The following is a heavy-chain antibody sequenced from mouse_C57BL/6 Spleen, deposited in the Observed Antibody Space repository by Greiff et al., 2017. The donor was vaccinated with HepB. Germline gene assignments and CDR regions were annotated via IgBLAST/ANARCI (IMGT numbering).Heavy chain of an antibody. CDR3: ARSGVTPDGPFDY. CDR1: GYTFTSYW. D-gene: IGHD2-2*01. Sequence: QVQLKQSGAELAKPGASVKLSCKASGYTFTSYWMHWVKQRPGQGLEWIGYINPSSGYTKYNQKFKDKATLTADKSSSTAYMQLSSLTYEDSAVYYCARSGVTPDGPFDYWGQGTTLTVSS. CDR2: INPSSGYT. V-gene: IGHV1-7*01. J-gene: IGHJ2*01.